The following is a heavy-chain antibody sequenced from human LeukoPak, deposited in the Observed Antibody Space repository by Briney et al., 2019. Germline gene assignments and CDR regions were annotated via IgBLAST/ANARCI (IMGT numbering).Heavy chain of an antibody. CDR2: ISSSGSTI. CDR3: ARAFFYGSGSCSVSYFDY. J-gene: IGHJ4*02. D-gene: IGHD3-10*01. V-gene: IGHV3-48*03. Sequence: GGSLRLSCAASGFTFSSYEMNWVRQAPGKGLEWVSYISSSGSTIYYADSVKGRFTISRDNAKNSLYLQMNSLRAEDTAVYYCARAFFYGSGSCSVSYFDYWGQGTLVTVSS. CDR1: GFTFSSYE.